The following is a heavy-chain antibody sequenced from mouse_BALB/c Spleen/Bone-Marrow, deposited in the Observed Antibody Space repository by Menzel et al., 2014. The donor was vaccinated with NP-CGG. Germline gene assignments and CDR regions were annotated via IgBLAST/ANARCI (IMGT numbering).Heavy chain of an antibody. CDR3: ARWKLRRAMDY. CDR2: IDPADGST. Sequence: EVQLVESGAELVKPGASVKLSCTASGSNIKDTYMHWVKQRPEQGLEWIGRIDPADGSTKYDPKFQGKATITADTSSNTAYLQLSSLTSEDTAVYFCARWKLRRAMDYWGQGTSVTVSS. CDR1: GSNIKDTY. J-gene: IGHJ4*01. D-gene: IGHD2-12*01. V-gene: IGHV14-3*02.